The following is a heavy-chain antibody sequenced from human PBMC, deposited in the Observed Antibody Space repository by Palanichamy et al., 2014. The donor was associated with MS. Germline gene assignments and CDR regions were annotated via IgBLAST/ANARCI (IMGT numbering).Heavy chain of an antibody. V-gene: IGHV4-39*01. D-gene: IGHD4/OR15-4a*01. J-gene: IGHJ4*02. CDR1: GASIRSSSYY. Sequence: QLQLQESGPGLVKPSETLSLTCTVSGASIRSSSYYWGWIRQPPGKGLEWIGSFYSSGSSYRNPYLYSRVTISVDTSKEQFSLKLTSVTAADTAVYYCARHSLGAMVSDWGQGTLVTVSS. CDR2: FYSSGSS. CDR3: ARHSLGAMVSD.